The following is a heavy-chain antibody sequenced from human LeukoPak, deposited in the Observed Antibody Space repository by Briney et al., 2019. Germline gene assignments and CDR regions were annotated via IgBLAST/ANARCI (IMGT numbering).Heavy chain of an antibody. Sequence: GRSLRLSCEASGFTFSSYSMNWVRQAPGKGLEWVSAIRGSGGSTYYADSVKGRSTISRDTSKNTLYLQMNSVRAEDTAVYYCAHWSDYYDSSGYYFPWGQGTLVTVSS. J-gene: IGHJ5*02. CDR3: AHWSDYYDSSGYYFP. D-gene: IGHD3-22*01. V-gene: IGHV3-23*01. CDR2: IRGSGGST. CDR1: GFTFSSYS.